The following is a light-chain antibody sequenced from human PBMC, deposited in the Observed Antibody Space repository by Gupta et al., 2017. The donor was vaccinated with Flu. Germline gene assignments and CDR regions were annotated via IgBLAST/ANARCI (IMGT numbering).Light chain of an antibody. J-gene: IGKJ2*01. CDR2: WAS. Sequence: EIVMTQSPDSLAVSLGGGATINCKSSQSVLYSSNNKNYLAWYQQKPGQPPKLLIYWASTRESGVPDRISGSGSGTDFTLTISSLQAEDVAVYYCQQYYSTPYTFGQGTKLEI. CDR1: QSVLYSSNNKNY. V-gene: IGKV4-1*01. CDR3: QQYYSTPYT.